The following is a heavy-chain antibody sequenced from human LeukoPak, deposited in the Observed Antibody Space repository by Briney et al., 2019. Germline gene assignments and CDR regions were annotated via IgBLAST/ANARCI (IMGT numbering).Heavy chain of an antibody. CDR1: GGSFSGYY. J-gene: IGHJ6*02. D-gene: IGHD5-18*01. CDR3: ARGDLLVDTAMVGYYYYGMDV. Sequence: SETLSLTCAVYGGSFSGYYWSWIRQPPGKGLEWIGEINHSGSTNYNPSPKSRVTISVDTSKNQFSLKLSSVTAADTAVYYCARGDLLVDTAMVGYYYYGMDVWGQGTTVTVSS. CDR2: INHSGST. V-gene: IGHV4-34*01.